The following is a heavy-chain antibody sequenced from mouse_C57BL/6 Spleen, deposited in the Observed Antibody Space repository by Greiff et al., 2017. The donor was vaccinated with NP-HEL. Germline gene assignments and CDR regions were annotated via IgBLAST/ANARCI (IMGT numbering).Heavy chain of an antibody. CDR1: GFSLTSYG. D-gene: IGHD2-3*01. Sequence: VQRVESGPGLVAPSQSLSITCTVSGFSLTSYGVDWVRQSPGKGLEWLGVIWGVGSTNYNSALKSRLSISKDNSKSQVFLKMNSLQTDDTAMYYCASDFDGYYPFAYWGQGTLVTVSA. J-gene: IGHJ3*01. V-gene: IGHV2-6*01. CDR3: ASDFDGYYPFAY. CDR2: IWGVGST.